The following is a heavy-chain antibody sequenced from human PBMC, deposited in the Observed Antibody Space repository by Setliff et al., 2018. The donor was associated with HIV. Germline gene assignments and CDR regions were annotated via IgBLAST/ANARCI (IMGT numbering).Heavy chain of an antibody. Sequence: SETLSLTCTVSGGSVSSFYWSWIRQPAEKGLEWIGRIYTGGSANSNPSLKGRVTMSVDTSKNHFSLKLSSVTAADTAIYYCARGLGGGFSLDAFDIWGRGTMVTVS. J-gene: IGHJ3*02. CDR1: GGSVSSFY. CDR3: ARGLGGGFSLDAFDI. D-gene: IGHD2-15*01. CDR2: IYTGGSA. V-gene: IGHV4-4*07.